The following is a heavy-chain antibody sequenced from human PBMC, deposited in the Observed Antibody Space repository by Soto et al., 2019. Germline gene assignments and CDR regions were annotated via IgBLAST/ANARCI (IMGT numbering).Heavy chain of an antibody. CDR2: IYHSGGT. D-gene: IGHD4-17*01. V-gene: IGHV4-30-2*01. Sequence: PSETLSLTCAVSGGTITSGGYSWSWIRQPPGKGLEWIGYIYHSGGTYYNPSLKSRVTLSIDRTKKQFSLKLKSVTAADTAVYFCARTMTTSGWFDPWGQGTLVTVSS. CDR1: GGTITSGGYS. CDR3: ARTMTTSGWFDP. J-gene: IGHJ5*02.